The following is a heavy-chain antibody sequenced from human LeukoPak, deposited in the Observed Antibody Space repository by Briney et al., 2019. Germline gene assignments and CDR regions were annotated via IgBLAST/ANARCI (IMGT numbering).Heavy chain of an antibody. J-gene: IGHJ4*02. Sequence: GASVKVSCKASGYTFTSYDINWVRQGTGQGLEWMGWMNPNSGNTGYAQKFQGRVTMTRNTSISTAYMELSSLRSEDTAVYYCARAPRGVAVAGTEGLDYWGQGTLVTVSS. CDR3: ARAPRGVAVAGTEGLDY. CDR1: GYTFTSYD. D-gene: IGHD6-19*01. V-gene: IGHV1-8*01. CDR2: MNPNSGNT.